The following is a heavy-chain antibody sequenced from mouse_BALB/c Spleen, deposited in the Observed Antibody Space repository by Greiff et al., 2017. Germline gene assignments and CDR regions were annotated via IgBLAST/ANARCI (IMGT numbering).Heavy chain of an antibody. CDR1: GYTFTDYA. D-gene: IGHD2-4*01. V-gene: IGHV1S137*01. CDR2: ISTYYGNT. CDR3: ARGDYDYDVFFDY. Sequence: QVQLQQSGAELVRPGVSVKISCKGSGYTFTDYAMHWVKQSHAKSLEWIGVISTYYGNTNYNQKFKGKATMTVDKSSSTAYMELARLTSEDSAIYYCARGDYDYDVFFDYWGQGTTLTVSS. J-gene: IGHJ2*01.